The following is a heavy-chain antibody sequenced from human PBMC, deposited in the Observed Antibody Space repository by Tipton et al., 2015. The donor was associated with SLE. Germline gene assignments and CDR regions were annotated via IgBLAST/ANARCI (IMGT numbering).Heavy chain of an antibody. D-gene: IGHD3-22*01. CDR1: GGSISSSF. CDR2: AYYSGTT. V-gene: IGHV4-59*01. J-gene: IGHJ5*02. CDR3: ASDSSGYYWFDP. Sequence: TLSLTCTVSGGSISSSFWTWIRQPPGKGLEWIGYAYYSGTTKYKPSLKSRVTISVDTSKNQFSLKLSSVTAADTAVYYCASDSSGYYWFDPWGQGTLVTVS.